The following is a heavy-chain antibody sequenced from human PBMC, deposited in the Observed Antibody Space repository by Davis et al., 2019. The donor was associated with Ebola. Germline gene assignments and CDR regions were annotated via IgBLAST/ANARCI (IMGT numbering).Heavy chain of an antibody. CDR1: GFNFGTYW. CDR3: AKDHWNYGVVVVAALDY. J-gene: IGHJ4*02. V-gene: IGHV3-7*03. Sequence: GGSLRLSCAASGFNFGTYWMSWVRQVPGKGLEWVANMNPEGSEKHYVDSVKGRFTISRDNSKNTLYLQMNSLRAEDTAVYYCAKDHWNYGVVVVAALDYWGQGTLVTVSS. D-gene: IGHD2-15*01. CDR2: MNPEGSEK.